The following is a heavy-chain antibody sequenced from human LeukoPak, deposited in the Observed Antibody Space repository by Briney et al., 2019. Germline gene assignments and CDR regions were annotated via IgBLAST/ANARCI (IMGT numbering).Heavy chain of an antibody. CDR1: GFTFSSYA. Sequence: GRSLRLSCAASGFTFSSYAMHWVRQAPGKGLEWVAVISYDGSNKYYADSVKGRFTISRDNSKNTLYLQMNSLRAEDTAVYYCARGRWFWGDYYVDYWGQGTLVTVSS. D-gene: IGHD3-10*02. J-gene: IGHJ4*02. V-gene: IGHV3-30-3*01. CDR2: ISYDGSNK. CDR3: ARGRWFWGDYYVDY.